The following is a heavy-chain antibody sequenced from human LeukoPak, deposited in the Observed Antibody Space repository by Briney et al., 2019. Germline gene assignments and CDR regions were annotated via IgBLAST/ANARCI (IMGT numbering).Heavy chain of an antibody. D-gene: IGHD3-3*01. CDR3: ARQRGGYDFWSGRDLYYFDY. Sequence: SETLSLTCTVSGGSISSSSYYWGWIRQPPGKGLEWIGSIYYSGSTYYNPSLKSRVTISVDTSKNLFSLELSSVTAADTAVYYCARQRGGYDFWSGRDLYYFDYWGQGTLVTVSS. CDR1: GGSISSSSYY. V-gene: IGHV4-39*01. CDR2: IYYSGST. J-gene: IGHJ4*02.